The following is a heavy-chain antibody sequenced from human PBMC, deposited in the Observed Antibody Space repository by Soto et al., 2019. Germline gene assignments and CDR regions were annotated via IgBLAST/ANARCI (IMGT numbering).Heavy chain of an antibody. V-gene: IGHV4-31*03. CDR1: GGSISSGGYY. J-gene: IGHJ6*04. Sequence: TLSLTCTVSGGSISSGGYYWSWIRQHPGKGLEWIGYIYYSGSTYYNPSLKSRVTISVDTSKNQFSLKLSSVTAADTAVYYCARDGVSPYYYGMEVWGEGTTVTVSS. CDR3: ARDGVSPYYYGMEV. CDR2: IYYSGST.